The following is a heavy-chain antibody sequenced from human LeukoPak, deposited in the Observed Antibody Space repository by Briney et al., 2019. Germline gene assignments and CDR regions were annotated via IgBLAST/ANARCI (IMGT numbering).Heavy chain of an antibody. J-gene: IGHJ4*02. CDR3: ARGAGGNYISHIDY. D-gene: IGHD4-23*01. CDR2: INPNSGGT. V-gene: IGHV1-2*02. Sequence: ASVKVSCKASGYTFTGYYMYWVRQAPGQGLEWMGWINPNSGGTNYAQKFQGRVTMTRDTSISTAYMELTRLTSDDTAVYYCARGAGGNYISHIDYWGQGTLVTVSS. CDR1: GYTFTGYY.